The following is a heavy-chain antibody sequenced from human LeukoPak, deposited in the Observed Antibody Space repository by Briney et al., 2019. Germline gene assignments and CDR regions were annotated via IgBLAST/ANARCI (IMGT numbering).Heavy chain of an antibody. CDR3: ARAPSIVVVPAAHGALDI. Sequence: KPSETLSLTCAVYGGSFSGYYWSWIRQPPGKGLEWIGEINHSGSTNYNPSLKSRVTISVDTSKNQFSLKLSSVTAADTAVYYCARAPSIVVVPAAHGALDIWGQGTMVTVSS. D-gene: IGHD2-2*01. CDR2: INHSGST. CDR1: GGSFSGYY. J-gene: IGHJ3*02. V-gene: IGHV4-34*01.